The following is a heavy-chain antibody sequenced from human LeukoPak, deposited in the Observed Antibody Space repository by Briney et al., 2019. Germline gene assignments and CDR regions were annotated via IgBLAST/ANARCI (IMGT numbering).Heavy chain of an antibody. CDR2: ISGTGGST. V-gene: IGHV3-23*01. J-gene: IGHJ3*02. Sequence: PGGSLRLSCAASGFTFSSYAMSWVRQAPGKGLEWVSTISGTGGSTYYADSVKGRFTFPRDNSKNTLYLQMNSLRAEDTAVYYCAKPPFPIAVAAATYAFDIWGQGTMVTVSS. CDR3: AKPPFPIAVAAATYAFDI. D-gene: IGHD6-19*01. CDR1: GFTFSSYA.